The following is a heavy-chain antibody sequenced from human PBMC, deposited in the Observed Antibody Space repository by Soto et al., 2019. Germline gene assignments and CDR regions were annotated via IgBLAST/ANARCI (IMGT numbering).Heavy chain of an antibody. CDR3: AKVRDKESVGYYYDSSGYSY. Sequence: PGGSLRLSCAASGFTFSSYAMSWVRQAPGKGLEWVSAISGSGGSTYYADSVKGRFTISRDNSKNTLYLQMNSLRAEDTAVYYCAKVRDKESVGYYYDSSGYSYWGQGTLVTVSS. CDR1: GFTFSSYA. J-gene: IGHJ4*02. CDR2: ISGSGGST. D-gene: IGHD3-22*01. V-gene: IGHV3-23*01.